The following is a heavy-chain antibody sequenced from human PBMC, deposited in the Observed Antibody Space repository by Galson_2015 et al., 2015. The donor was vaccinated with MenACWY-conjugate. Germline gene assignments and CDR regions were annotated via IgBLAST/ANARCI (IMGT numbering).Heavy chain of an antibody. CDR1: GFTFSSSW. V-gene: IGHV3-74*01. J-gene: IGHJ4*02. Sequence: LRLSCAASGFTFSSSWMHWVRQAPGKGLVWVSYINSDGSRTTYADPVKGRFTISRDNAKNTLYLQMNSLRAEDTAVYYCARDRSYALDYWGQGTLVTVSS. D-gene: IGHD3-16*01. CDR2: INSDGSRT. CDR3: ARDRSYALDY.